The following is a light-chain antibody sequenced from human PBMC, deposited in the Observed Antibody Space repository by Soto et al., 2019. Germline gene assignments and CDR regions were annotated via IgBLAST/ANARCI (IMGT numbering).Light chain of an antibody. Sequence: EIVLTQSPATLSLSPGERATLSCRASQSVSKCLAWYQQKPGQAPRLLIYDVSSRAPGIPARFSGSGSGTDFTLTISSLEPEDFAVYYCQQCNNWPPLTFGQGTRLEI. J-gene: IGKJ5*01. CDR1: QSVSKC. CDR2: DVS. V-gene: IGKV3-11*01. CDR3: QQCNNWPPLT.